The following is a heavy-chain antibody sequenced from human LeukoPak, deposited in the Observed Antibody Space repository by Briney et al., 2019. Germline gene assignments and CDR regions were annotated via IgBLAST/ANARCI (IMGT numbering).Heavy chain of an antibody. V-gene: IGHV4-34*01. Sequence: SETLSLTCAVYGGSFSGYYWSWIRQPPGKGLEWIGEINHSGSTNYNPSLKSRVTISVDTSKNQFSLKLSSVTAADTAVYYCARTALRGYSSSWLKFDXWGQGTLVTV. CDR2: INHSGST. D-gene: IGHD6-13*01. CDR1: GGSFSGYY. CDR3: ARTALRGYSSSWLKFDX. J-gene: IGHJ4*02.